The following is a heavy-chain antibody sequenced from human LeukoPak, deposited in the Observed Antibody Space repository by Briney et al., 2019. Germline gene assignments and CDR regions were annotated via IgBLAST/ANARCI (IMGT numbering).Heavy chain of an antibody. CDR1: RASMSSFF. Sequence: PSETLSLTCTVSRASMSSFFWSSLRQPPGKGLEWIGHIHYSGTTKYNPSLTSRITLSMDTSKSQVSLRLTSVTAADTAMYYCAASGNSWWEGFFHDWGQGTLVSVSS. CDR3: AASGNSWWEGFFHD. V-gene: IGHV4-59*03. D-gene: IGHD2-8*02. CDR2: IHYSGTT. J-gene: IGHJ1*01.